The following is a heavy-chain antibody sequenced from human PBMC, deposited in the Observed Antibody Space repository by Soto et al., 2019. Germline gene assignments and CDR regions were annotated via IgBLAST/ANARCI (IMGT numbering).Heavy chain of an antibody. CDR3: ARATVVTDKYYYYGMDV. CDR1: GFTFTYYA. D-gene: IGHD2-15*01. Sequence: GGSLRLSCAASGFTFTYYAMTWVRQAPGKGLEWVSVIWDDGSNKYYADSVKGRFTISRDNSKNTLYLQMNSLRAEDTAVYYCARATVVTDKYYYYGMDVWGQGTTVTVS. CDR2: IWDDGSNK. J-gene: IGHJ6*02. V-gene: IGHV3-33*08.